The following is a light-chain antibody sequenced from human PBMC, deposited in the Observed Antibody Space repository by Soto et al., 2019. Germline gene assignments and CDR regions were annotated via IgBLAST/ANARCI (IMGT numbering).Light chain of an antibody. CDR2: GAS. J-gene: IGKJ3*01. CDR3: HPYRTSRVT. V-gene: IGKV3-20*01. Sequence: EIVLTQSPGTLSLSPGERGTLSCRASQSVSNKYLAWYQQKPGQAPRLLIYGASTRATGIPDRFSGSGSGTAFTLPIRRLEPEDFAVYYCHPYRTSRVTFGPGTKVDIK. CDR1: QSVSNKY.